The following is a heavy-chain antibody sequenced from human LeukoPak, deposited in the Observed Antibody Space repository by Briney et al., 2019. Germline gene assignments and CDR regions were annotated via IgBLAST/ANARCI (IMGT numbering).Heavy chain of an antibody. V-gene: IGHV3-23*01. Sequence: GGSLRLSCAASGFTFSSYAMSWVRQAPGKGREWVSAISGSGGSTYYADSVKGRFTISRDNSKNTLYLQMNSLRAEDTAVYYCAKVGALMVYAITYYFDYWGQGTLVTVSS. D-gene: IGHD2-8*01. CDR3: AKVGALMVYAITYYFDY. J-gene: IGHJ4*02. CDR1: GFTFSSYA. CDR2: ISGSGGST.